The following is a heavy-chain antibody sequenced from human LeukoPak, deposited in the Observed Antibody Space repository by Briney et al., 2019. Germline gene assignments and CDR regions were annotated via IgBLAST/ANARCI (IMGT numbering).Heavy chain of an antibody. J-gene: IGHJ4*02. V-gene: IGHV3-15*01. CDR2: SKSKTDGGTT. Sequence: GGSLRLSCAASGFTFSNAWVTWVRQAPGKGLEWVGRSKSKTDGGTTDYGAPVKGRFSISRDDSKSTLYLQMNSLKTEDTAVYYCARARIVATISPLGYWGQGTLVAVSS. CDR1: GFTFSNAW. D-gene: IGHD5-12*01. CDR3: ARARIVATISPLGY.